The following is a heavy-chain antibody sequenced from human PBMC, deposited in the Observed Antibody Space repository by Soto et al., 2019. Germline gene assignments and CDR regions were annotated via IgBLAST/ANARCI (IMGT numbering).Heavy chain of an antibody. CDR2: ILSDYNT. CDR1: GFTFRDYT. D-gene: IGHD2-2*01. CDR3: ARDLRFCVISSCFANGYYYYGMNV. V-gene: IGHV3-23*03. Sequence: GGSLRLSCAASGFTFRDYTMSWVRQAPGKVLECISVILSDYNTYYVDSVRGRFTISRDTSKNTLYLEMNSLRAEDTAVYYCARDLRFCVISSCFANGYYYYGMNVWGQGTTVTVS. J-gene: IGHJ6*02.